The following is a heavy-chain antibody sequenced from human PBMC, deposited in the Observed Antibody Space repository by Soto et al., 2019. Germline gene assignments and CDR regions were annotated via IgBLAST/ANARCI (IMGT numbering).Heavy chain of an antibody. CDR2: IYYSGST. J-gene: IGHJ6*02. V-gene: IGHV4-39*01. CDR3: ARYPGYYYGAGRYYGSRYYYGIDG. CDR1: GGSISSSSYY. D-gene: IGHD3-10*01. Sequence: PSETLSLTCTVSGGSISSSSYYWGWIRQPPGKGLEWIGSIYYSGSTYYNPSLKSRVTISVDTSKNQFSLKLSSVTAADTAVYYCARYPGYYYGAGRYYGSRYYYGIDGWGQGPTVTVSS.